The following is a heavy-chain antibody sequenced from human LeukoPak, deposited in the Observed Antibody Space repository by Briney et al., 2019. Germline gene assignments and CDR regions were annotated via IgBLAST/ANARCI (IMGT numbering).Heavy chain of an antibody. CDR1: GGSISSSSYY. D-gene: IGHD3-10*01. Sequence: PSETLSLTCTVSGGSISSSSYYWGWIRQPPGKGLEWIGSIYYSGSTYYNPSLKSRVTISVDTSKNQFSLKLSSVTAADTAVYYCARGPHYYGSGSYYGDNWFDPWGKGTLVTVSS. CDR2: IYYSGST. CDR3: ARGPHYYGSGSYYGDNWFDP. V-gene: IGHV4-39*07. J-gene: IGHJ5*02.